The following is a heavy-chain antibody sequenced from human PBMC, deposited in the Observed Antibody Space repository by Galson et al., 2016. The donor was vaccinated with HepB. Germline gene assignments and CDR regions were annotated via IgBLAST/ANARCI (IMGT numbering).Heavy chain of an antibody. CDR2: IWYDGSNK. Sequence: SLRLSCAASGFTFSSYGMHWVRQAPGKGLEWVAVIWYDGSNKYYADSVKGRFTISRANSKNTLYLQMNSLRAEDTAVYYCARDSRFGFSYYYFYGMDVWGQGTTVTVSS. CDR3: ARDSRFGFSYYYFYGMDV. V-gene: IGHV3-33*01. D-gene: IGHD3-10*01. J-gene: IGHJ6*02. CDR1: GFTFSSYG.